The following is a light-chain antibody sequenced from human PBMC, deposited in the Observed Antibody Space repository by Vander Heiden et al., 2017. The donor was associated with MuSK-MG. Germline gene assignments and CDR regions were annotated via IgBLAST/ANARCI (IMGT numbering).Light chain of an antibody. CDR3: MQALQTPYT. Sequence: DTVMPQSPLSLPVTPGEPASISCRSSQSLLHSNGYNYLDWYLQKPGQSPQLLIYLGSNRASGVPDRFSGSGSGTDFTLKISRVEAEDVGVYYCMQALQTPYTFGQGTKLEIK. V-gene: IGKV2-28*01. CDR1: QSLLHSNGYNY. CDR2: LGS. J-gene: IGKJ2*01.